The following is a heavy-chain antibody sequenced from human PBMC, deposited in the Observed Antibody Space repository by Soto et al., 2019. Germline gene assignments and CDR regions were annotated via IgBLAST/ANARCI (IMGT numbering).Heavy chain of an antibody. CDR2: IRSKANSYAT. Sequence: GGSLRLSCAASGFTFSGSAMHWVRQASGKGLEWVGRIRSKANSYATAYAASVKGRFTISRDDSKNTAYLQMNSLKTEDTAVYYCTMYYYASSGYYEVDYWGQGTLVTVSS. CDR3: TMYYYASSGYYEVDY. V-gene: IGHV3-73*01. D-gene: IGHD3-22*01. CDR1: GFTFSGSA. J-gene: IGHJ4*02.